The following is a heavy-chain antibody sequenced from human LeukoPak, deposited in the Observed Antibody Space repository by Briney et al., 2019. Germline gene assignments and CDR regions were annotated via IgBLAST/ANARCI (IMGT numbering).Heavy chain of an antibody. V-gene: IGHV4-59*08. CDR2: IYYSGST. Sequence: NPSETLSLTCTVSGGSISSYYWSWIRQPPGKGLEWIGYIYYSGSTNYNPSLKSRVTISLDTSKNQFSLKVSSVTAADTAIYYCARHTYARPFDSWGQGTLVTVSS. CDR3: ARHTYARPFDS. D-gene: IGHD6-6*01. J-gene: IGHJ4*02. CDR1: GGSISSYY.